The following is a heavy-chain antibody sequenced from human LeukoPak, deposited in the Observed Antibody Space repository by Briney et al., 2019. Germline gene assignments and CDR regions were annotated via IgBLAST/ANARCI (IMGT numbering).Heavy chain of an antibody. CDR3: AKGRGGGSYRYYYMDV. V-gene: IGHV3-23*01. J-gene: IGHJ6*03. D-gene: IGHD1-26*01. CDR1: GFTFSSYA. CDR2: ISGSGGST. Sequence: GGSLRLSCAASGFTFSSYAMSWVRQAPGKGLEWVSAISGSGGSTYYADSVKGRFTISRDNSKNTLYLQMNSLRAEDTAVYYCAKGRGGGSYRYYYMDVWGKGTTVTVSS.